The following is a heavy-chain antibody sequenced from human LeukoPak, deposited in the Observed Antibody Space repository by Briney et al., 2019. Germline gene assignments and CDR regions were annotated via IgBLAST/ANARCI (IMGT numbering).Heavy chain of an antibody. J-gene: IGHJ4*02. D-gene: IGHD5-18*01. CDR1: GFTFSRYS. CDR2: IPYDGSNK. V-gene: IGHV3-30*04. CDR3: ARTAMVLHHFDY. Sequence: GGSLRLSCAASGFTFSRYSMHWVRQAPGKGLEWVAVIPYDGSNKYYADSVKGRFTISRDNSKNTLYLQMNSLRAEDTAVYYCARTAMVLHHFDYWGQGTLVTVSS.